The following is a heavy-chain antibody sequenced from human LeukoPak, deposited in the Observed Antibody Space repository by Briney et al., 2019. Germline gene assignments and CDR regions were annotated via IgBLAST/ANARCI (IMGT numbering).Heavy chain of an antibody. CDR2: NNDSGST. D-gene: IGHD3-3*01. J-gene: IGHJ5*02. Sequence: SETLSLTCAVYGGSFSGYYWSWIRQPPGKGLEWIGKNNDSGSTNYNPSLKSRVTISVDTSKNQFSLKLSSVTAADTAVYYCARTYYDFWSGYSQNNWFDPWGQGTLVTVSS. CDR1: GGSFSGYY. CDR3: ARTYYDFWSGYSQNNWFDP. V-gene: IGHV4-34*01.